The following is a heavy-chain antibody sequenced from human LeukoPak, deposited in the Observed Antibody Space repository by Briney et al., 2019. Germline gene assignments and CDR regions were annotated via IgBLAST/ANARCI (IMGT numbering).Heavy chain of an antibody. CDR2: IYPGDSDA. CDR1: GSRFANYW. Sequence: GESLKISCKGSGSRFANYWIGWVRQMPGKGLEWMGIIYPGDSDARYSPSFQGQVTISADKSISTAYLQWSSLKASDTAMYYCARPVGGGDSPYYFDYWGQGTLVTVSS. D-gene: IGHD4-17*01. J-gene: IGHJ4*02. CDR3: ARPVGGGDSPYYFDY. V-gene: IGHV5-51*01.